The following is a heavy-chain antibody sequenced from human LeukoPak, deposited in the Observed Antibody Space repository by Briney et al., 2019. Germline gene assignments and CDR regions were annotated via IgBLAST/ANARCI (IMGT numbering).Heavy chain of an antibody. V-gene: IGHV1-18*01. Sequence: ASVKVSYKAPGYTFTSYGISWVRQAPGQGLEWMGWISAYNGNTNYAQKLQGRFTMTTDTSTSTAYMELRSLRSDDTAVYYCAGTADLKYYYDSSGYYYIYWGQGTLVTVSS. J-gene: IGHJ4*02. CDR1: GYTFTSYG. CDR2: ISAYNGNT. CDR3: AGTADLKYYYDSSGYYYIY. D-gene: IGHD3-22*01.